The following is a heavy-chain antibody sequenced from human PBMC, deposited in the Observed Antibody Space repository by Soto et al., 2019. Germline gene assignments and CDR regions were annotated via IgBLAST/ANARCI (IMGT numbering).Heavy chain of an antibody. CDR1: GFTVSSNS. J-gene: IGHJ4*02. V-gene: IGHV3-66*01. Sequence: GGSLRLSCAASGFTVSSNSMSWVRKAPGKGLEWVSVIYSGGSTYYADSVTGRFTISRDNSKNTLYLQMNSLRAEDTAVYYCASTLPSFDYWGQGTLVTVSS. CDR3: ASTLPSFDY. CDR2: IYSGGST.